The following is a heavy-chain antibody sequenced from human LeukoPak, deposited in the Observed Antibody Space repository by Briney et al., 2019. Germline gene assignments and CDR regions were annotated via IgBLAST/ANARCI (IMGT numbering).Heavy chain of an antibody. D-gene: IGHD4-17*01. Sequence: GGSLRLSCAVSGFTFEDYGMHWARQAPGKGLEWVSFIRGDGGVTYYGDSVKGRFTVSRDNSKNTLYLQMNSLRAEDTAVYYCANADYGDPWYFDLWGRGTLVTVSS. CDR1: GFTFEDYG. J-gene: IGHJ2*01. V-gene: IGHV3-43*02. CDR3: ANADYGDPWYFDL. CDR2: IRGDGGVT.